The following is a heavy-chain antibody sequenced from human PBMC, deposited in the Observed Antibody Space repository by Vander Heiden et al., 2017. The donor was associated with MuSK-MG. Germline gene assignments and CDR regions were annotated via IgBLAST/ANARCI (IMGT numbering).Heavy chain of an antibody. D-gene: IGHD3-22*01. J-gene: IGHJ5*01. CDR1: GYSISSDYY. Sequence: QVQLQESGPGLVKPSATLSLTCSVSGYSISSDYYWGWIRQLHGKGLEWLGSIWHSGIIYYNPSLNSRVIISLDTSKNHFYLRLTSVTAADTSFYYGARGYYYHSSGPCDSW. V-gene: IGHV4-38-2*01. CDR3: ARGYYYHSSGPCDS. CDR2: IWHSGII.